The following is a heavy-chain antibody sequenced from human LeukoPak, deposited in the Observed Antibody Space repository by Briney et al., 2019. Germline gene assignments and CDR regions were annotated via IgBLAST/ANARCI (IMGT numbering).Heavy chain of an antibody. CDR1: GGSISSYY. Sequence: SETLSLTCTVSGGSISSYYWSWIRQPPGKGLEWIGYIYYSGSTNYNPSLKSRVTISVDTSKNQFSLKLSSVTAAETAVYYCAREGRYRYGYNEYHSYMDIWGKGTTVTVSS. V-gene: IGHV4-59*01. J-gene: IGHJ6*03. CDR2: IYYSGST. CDR3: AREGRYRYGYNEYHSYMDI. D-gene: IGHD5-24*01.